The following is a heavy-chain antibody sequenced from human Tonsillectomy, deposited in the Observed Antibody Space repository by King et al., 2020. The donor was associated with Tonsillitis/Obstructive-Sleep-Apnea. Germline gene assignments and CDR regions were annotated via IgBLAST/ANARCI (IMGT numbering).Heavy chain of an antibody. D-gene: IGHD3-3*01. J-gene: IGHJ6*03. CDR2: IIPIFGTA. Sequence: VQLVESGAEVKKPGSSVKVSCKASGSTFSSYAISWVRQAPGQGLEWMGGIIPIFGTANYAQKFQGRVTITADESTSTAYMELSSLRSEDTAVYYCARNPFGVGLAYYYMDVWGKGTTVTVSS. CDR1: GSTFSSYA. V-gene: IGHV1-69*01. CDR3: ARNPFGVGLAYYYMDV.